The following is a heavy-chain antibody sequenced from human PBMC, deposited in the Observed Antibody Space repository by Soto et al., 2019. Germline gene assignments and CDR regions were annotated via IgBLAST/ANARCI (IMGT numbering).Heavy chain of an antibody. V-gene: IGHV6-1*01. D-gene: IGHD5-12*01. CDR2: TYYRSKWYY. J-gene: IGHJ4*01. CDR3: ARGEEYSGRIFDY. CDR1: GDSVSSNSAG. Sequence: PSQTLSLTCAITGDSVSSNSAGWSWVRQSPSRGLEWLGRTYYRSKWYYEYAVSVRGRITINPDTSKNQYSLQLNSVTTEDTAVYFCARGEEYSGRIFDYWGQGTLLTACS.